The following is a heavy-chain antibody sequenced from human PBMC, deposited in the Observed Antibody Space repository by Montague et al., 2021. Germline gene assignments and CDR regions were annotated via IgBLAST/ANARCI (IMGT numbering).Heavy chain of an antibody. CDR1: GFTFEDYA. J-gene: IGHJ6*02. Sequence: SLRLSCAASGFTFEDYAMHWVRQAPGKGLEWVSVTSWNSGSIGYADSVKGRFTISRDNAKNSLYLQMNSLRAEDKALYYCARVRERRYYYYGMDVWGQGTAVTVSS. V-gene: IGHV3-9*01. CDR2: TSWNSGSI. D-gene: IGHD1-1*01. CDR3: ARVRERRYYYYGMDV.